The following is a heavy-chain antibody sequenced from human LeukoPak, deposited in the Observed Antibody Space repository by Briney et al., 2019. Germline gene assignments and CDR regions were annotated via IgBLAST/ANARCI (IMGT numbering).Heavy chain of an antibody. Sequence: QAGGSLRLSCAASGFTFSSYAMSWVRQAPGKGLEWVSAISGSGGSTYYADSVKGRFTISRDNSKNTLYLQMNSLRAEDTAVYYCAKGGLTTVVTPDAFDIWGQGTMVTVSS. CDR3: AKGGLTTVVTPDAFDI. J-gene: IGHJ3*02. V-gene: IGHV3-23*01. CDR2: ISGSGGST. CDR1: GFTFSSYA. D-gene: IGHD4-23*01.